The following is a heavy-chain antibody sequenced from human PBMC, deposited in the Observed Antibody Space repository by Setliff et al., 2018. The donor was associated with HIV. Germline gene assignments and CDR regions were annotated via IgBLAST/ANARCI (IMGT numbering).Heavy chain of an antibody. D-gene: IGHD3-10*01. Sequence: EASVKVSCKASGYTFTSYGISWVRQAPGQGLEWMGWISAYNGNTNYAQKLQGRVTMTTDTSTSTAYRELRSLRSDDTAVYYCARDPLKYYGSGSYYIPFDYWGQGTLVTVSS. CDR1: GYTFTSYG. V-gene: IGHV1-18*01. CDR2: ISAYNGNT. CDR3: ARDPLKYYGSGSYYIPFDY. J-gene: IGHJ4*02.